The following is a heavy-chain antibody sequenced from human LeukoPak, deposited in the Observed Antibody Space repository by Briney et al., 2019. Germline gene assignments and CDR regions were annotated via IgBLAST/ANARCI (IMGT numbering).Heavy chain of an antibody. J-gene: IGHJ6*04. Sequence: GRSLRLSCVASGFTFSSYAMHWVRQAPGKGLEWVAVISYDGSNKYYADSVKGRFTTSRDNSKNTLYLQMNSLRAEDTAVYYCARAVAAYYYYYGMDVWGKGTTVTVSS. CDR3: ARAVAAYYYYYGMDV. D-gene: IGHD6-19*01. CDR2: ISYDGSNK. CDR1: GFTFSSYA. V-gene: IGHV3-30*04.